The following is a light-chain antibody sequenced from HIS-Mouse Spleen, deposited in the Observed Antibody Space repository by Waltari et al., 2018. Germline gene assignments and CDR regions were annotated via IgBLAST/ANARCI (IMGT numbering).Light chain of an antibody. CDR3: QQSYSTRPWT. Sequence: DIQMTQSPSSLSASVGDRVPIPCRASQSISSYLNWYQQKPGKAPKLLIYAASSLQSGVPSRFSGSGSGTDFTLTISSLQPEDFATYYCQQSYSTRPWTFGQGTKVEIK. CDR1: QSISSY. J-gene: IGKJ1*01. CDR2: AAS. V-gene: IGKV1-39*01.